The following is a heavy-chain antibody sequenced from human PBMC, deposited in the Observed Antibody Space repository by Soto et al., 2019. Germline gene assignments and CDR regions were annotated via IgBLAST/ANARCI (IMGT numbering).Heavy chain of an antibody. J-gene: IGHJ5*02. V-gene: IGHV1-18*01. D-gene: IGHD6-19*01. Sequence: QVPLVQSGAEVKKPGASVKVSCKASGYTFTSYGISWVRQAPGQGLEWMGWISAYNGNTNYAQKLQGRVTMTTDTSTSKAYMELRSLRSDDTAVYYCARDEPVAGTDMGFDPWGQGTLVTVSS. CDR3: ARDEPVAGTDMGFDP. CDR1: GYTFTSYG. CDR2: ISAYNGNT.